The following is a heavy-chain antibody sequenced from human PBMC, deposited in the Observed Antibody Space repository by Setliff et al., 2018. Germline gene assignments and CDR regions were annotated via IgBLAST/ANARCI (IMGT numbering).Heavy chain of an antibody. V-gene: IGHV4-61*02. CDR2: IYTTGTT. D-gene: IGHD2-21*01. Sequence: PSETLSLTCTVSGGSLSSGSNYWGWFRQPAGKGLEWIGRIYTTGTTNYSPSLTGRVTISAGTSKNQISLKLSSVSAADTAVYYCAREFVVISFVKNIHHHYGMDVWGQGTTVTVS. J-gene: IGHJ6*02. CDR1: GGSLSSGSNY. CDR3: AREFVVISFVKNIHHHYGMDV.